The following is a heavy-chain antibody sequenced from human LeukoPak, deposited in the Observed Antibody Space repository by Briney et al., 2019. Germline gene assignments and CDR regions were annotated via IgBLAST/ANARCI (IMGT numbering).Heavy chain of an antibody. V-gene: IGHV3-7*01. J-gene: IGHJ3*02. D-gene: IGHD6-13*01. CDR2: INQDGGAK. CDR1: GFTSSSYW. Sequence: GGSLRLSCAASGFTSSSYWMTWVRPAPGKGLEWVANINQDGGAKYNVDSVKSRFIISRDNPKHTLYLQMNSLRAEDTAVYYCARAPPSIAAAGTVAFDIWGQGTMVTVSS. CDR3: ARAPPSIAAAGTVAFDI.